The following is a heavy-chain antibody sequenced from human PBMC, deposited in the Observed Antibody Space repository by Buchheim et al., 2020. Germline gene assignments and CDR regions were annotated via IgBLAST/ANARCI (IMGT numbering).Heavy chain of an antibody. CDR1: GVSINTGTFY. Sequence: QVQLQESGPGLVKPSQTLSLTCTVSGVSINTGTFYWSWIRHHPGKGLEWIGYVYYTGRAYSNPSLKSRVSMSVDTSQHQVSLNLASVTAADTAVYYCARDRGAHDFGPIDYWGQGAL. V-gene: IGHV4-31*03. J-gene: IGHJ4*02. CDR2: VYYTGRA. CDR3: ARDRGAHDFGPIDY. D-gene: IGHD4-17*01.